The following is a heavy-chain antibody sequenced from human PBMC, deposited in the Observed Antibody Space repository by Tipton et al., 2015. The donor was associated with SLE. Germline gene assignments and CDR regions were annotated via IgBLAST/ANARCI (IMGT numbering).Heavy chain of an antibody. CDR1: GGSISGTNYY. CDR2: IYYGESP. Sequence: GLVKPSETLSLTCSVSGGSISGTNYYWDWIRQPPGKGPEWIGRIYYGESPTYNPTLKSRVTISIDTSNNQFFLKLSSVTAADTAEYFCSTHLRAYGDSTSVGVWGQGTTVIVSS. CDR3: STHLRAYGDSTSVGV. J-gene: IGHJ6*02. V-gene: IGHV4-39*07. D-gene: IGHD4-17*01.